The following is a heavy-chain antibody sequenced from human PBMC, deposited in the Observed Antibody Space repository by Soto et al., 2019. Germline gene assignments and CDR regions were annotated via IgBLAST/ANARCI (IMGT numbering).Heavy chain of an antibody. CDR1: GYSFTSYW. Sequence: PGESLKISCKGSGYSFTSYWIGWVRQMPGKGLEWMGIIYPGDSDTRYSPSFQGQVTISADKSISTAYLQWSSLKASDTAMYYCARPKDVWNGAYYYYYMDVWGKGATVTVSS. V-gene: IGHV5-51*01. CDR2: IYPGDSDT. J-gene: IGHJ6*03. D-gene: IGHD2-8*01. CDR3: ARPKDVWNGAYYYYYMDV.